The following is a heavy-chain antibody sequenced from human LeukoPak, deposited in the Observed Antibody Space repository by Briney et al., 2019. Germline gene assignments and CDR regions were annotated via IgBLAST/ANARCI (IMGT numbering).Heavy chain of an antibody. CDR1: GYTLTELS. Sequence: ASVTVSCKVSGYTLTELSMHWVRQAPGKGLEWMGGFDPEDGETIYAQKFQGRVTMTEDTSTDTAYMELSSLRSEDTAVYYCATGYYDSSGYPTYYFDYWGQGTLVTVSS. CDR3: ATGYYDSSGYPTYYFDY. V-gene: IGHV1-24*01. CDR2: FDPEDGET. J-gene: IGHJ4*02. D-gene: IGHD3-22*01.